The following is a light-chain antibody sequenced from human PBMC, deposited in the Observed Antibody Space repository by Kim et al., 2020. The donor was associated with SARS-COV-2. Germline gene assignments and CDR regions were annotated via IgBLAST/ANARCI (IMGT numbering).Light chain of an antibody. CDR3: QQYGDLPLT. J-gene: IGKJ4*01. V-gene: IGKV3-20*01. CDR1: QSVRSSF. CDR2: DAS. Sequence: YPGGRATPSCRASQSVRSSFLAWYQQNPGQAPRLLIYDASSRASGIADRFSGRGSGTDFTLTISRLQPEDSAVYYCQQYGDLPLTFGGGTKVEIK.